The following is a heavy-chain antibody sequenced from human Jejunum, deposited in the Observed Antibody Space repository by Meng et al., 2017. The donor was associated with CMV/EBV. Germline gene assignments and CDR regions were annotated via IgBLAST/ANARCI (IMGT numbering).Heavy chain of an antibody. Sequence: SCKASGVDYRTYVISWVRQAPGQGLVWMGGILPVARRTNYAQHFQGRVTITTDESTTTGYMDLSNLRSEDTAVYYCAISPWGLPVDVWGQGTVVTVSS. J-gene: IGHJ3*01. V-gene: IGHV1-69*05. CDR2: ILPVARRT. CDR1: GVDYRTYV. D-gene: IGHD7-27*01. CDR3: AISPWGLPVDV.